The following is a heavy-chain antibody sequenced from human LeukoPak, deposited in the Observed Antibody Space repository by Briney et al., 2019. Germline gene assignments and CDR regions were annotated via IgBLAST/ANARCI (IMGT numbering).Heavy chain of an antibody. CDR1: GGSISSGGYY. CDR2: IYYSGST. J-gene: IGHJ3*02. Sequence: SETLSLTCTVSGGSISSGGYYWSWIRQHPGKGLEWIGYIYYSGSTYYNPSLKSRVTISVDTSKNQFSLKLSSVTAADTAVYYCARGDFEGYYDSSGYSSNSNAFDIWGQGTMVTVSS. CDR3: ARGDFEGYYDSSGYSSNSNAFDI. D-gene: IGHD3-22*01. V-gene: IGHV4-31*03.